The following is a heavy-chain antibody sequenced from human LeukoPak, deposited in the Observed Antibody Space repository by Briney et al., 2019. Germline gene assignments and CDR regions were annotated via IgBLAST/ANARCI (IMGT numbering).Heavy chain of an antibody. Sequence: SETLSLTCTVSGASINDYYWSWIRQPPGKGLEWIGYIYYSGSTNYNPSLKSRVTISVDTSKNQFSLKLSSVTAADTAVYYCARDSGDIWGQGTMVTVSS. CDR3: ARDSGDI. CDR2: IYYSGST. CDR1: GASINDYY. J-gene: IGHJ3*02. D-gene: IGHD1-26*01. V-gene: IGHV4-59*01.